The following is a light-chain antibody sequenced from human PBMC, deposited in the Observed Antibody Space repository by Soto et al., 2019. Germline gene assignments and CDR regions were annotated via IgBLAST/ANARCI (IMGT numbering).Light chain of an antibody. V-gene: IGKV3-20*01. CDR2: GAS. J-gene: IGKJ2*01. Sequence: EIVLTQSPGTLSLSPGERATLSCRASQSVSSSYLAWYQQKPGQAPRLLIYGASSRATGIPDRFSGSGSGTDFTLTISRLETEDFAVYYSQQYGSSPGYTFGQGTQLQIK. CDR3: QQYGSSPGYT. CDR1: QSVSSSY.